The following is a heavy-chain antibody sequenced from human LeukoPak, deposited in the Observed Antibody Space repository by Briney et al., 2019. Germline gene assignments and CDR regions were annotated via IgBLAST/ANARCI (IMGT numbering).Heavy chain of an antibody. CDR1: GYTFTSYG. CDR3: ARDRYCSGGSCSSFTSNGWFDP. J-gene: IGHJ5*02. Sequence: GASVKVSCKASGYTFTSYGISWVRQAPGQGLEWMGCISAYNGNTNYAQKLQGRVTMTTETSPSTAYMEVRSLRSDDTAVYYCARDRYCSGGSCSSFTSNGWFDPWGQGTLVTVSS. CDR2: ISAYNGNT. D-gene: IGHD2-15*01. V-gene: IGHV1-18*01.